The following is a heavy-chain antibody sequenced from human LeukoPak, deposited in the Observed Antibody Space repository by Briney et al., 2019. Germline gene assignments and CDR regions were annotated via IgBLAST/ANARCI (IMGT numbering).Heavy chain of an antibody. CDR3: ARTSYHSGYLRF. V-gene: IGHV1-46*01. Sequence: GASVKVSCKASGYTFTSYYMHWVRQAPGQGLEWMGIINPSGGSTSYAQKFQGRVTMTRDMSTSTVYMELSSLRSEDTAVYSCARTSYHSGYLRFGGQGTLVTVSS. J-gene: IGHJ4*02. D-gene: IGHD5-12*01. CDR2: INPSGGST. CDR1: GYTFTSYY.